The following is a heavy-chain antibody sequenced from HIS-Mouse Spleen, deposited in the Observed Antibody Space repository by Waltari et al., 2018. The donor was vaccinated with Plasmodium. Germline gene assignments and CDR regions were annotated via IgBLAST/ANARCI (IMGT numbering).Heavy chain of an antibody. Sequence: LVKPTQTLTLTCTFPGFSLSTSGMCVTWIRQPPGKALEWLACIDWDDDKYSSTSLKTRLTISKDTSKNQVVLTMTNMDPVDTATYYCARTTYSSSSAKYYYYGMDVWGQGTTVTVSS. CDR2: IDWDDDK. CDR3: ARTTYSSSSAKYYYYGMDV. CDR1: GFSLSTSGMC. J-gene: IGHJ6*02. D-gene: IGHD6-6*01. V-gene: IGHV2-70*11.